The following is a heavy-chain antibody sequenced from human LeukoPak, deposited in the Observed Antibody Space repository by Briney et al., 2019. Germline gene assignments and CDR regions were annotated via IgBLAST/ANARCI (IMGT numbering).Heavy chain of an antibody. CDR2: FDPEDGET. Sequence: ASVKVSCKVSGYTLTELSMHWVRQAPGKGLEWVGGFDPEDGETIYAQKFQGRVTMTEDTSTDTAYMELSSLRSEDTAVYYCATGGVGYCSSTSCYNLFDYWGQGTLVTVSS. CDR1: GYTLTELS. CDR3: ATGGVGYCSSTSCYNLFDY. J-gene: IGHJ4*02. D-gene: IGHD2-2*03. V-gene: IGHV1-24*01.